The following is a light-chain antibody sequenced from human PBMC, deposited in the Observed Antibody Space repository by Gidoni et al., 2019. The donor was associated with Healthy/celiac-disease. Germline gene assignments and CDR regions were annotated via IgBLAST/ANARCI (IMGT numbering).Light chain of an antibody. CDR2: QDS. Sequence: SYELTQPPSVSVSPGQTASITCSGDKLGDNYACWYQQKPGQSPVLVIYQDSKRPSGIPERFSGSNSGNTATLTISGTQAMDEADYYCQAWDSSTRRVFGGGTKLTVL. J-gene: IGLJ2*01. CDR3: QAWDSSTRRV. V-gene: IGLV3-1*01. CDR1: KLGDNY.